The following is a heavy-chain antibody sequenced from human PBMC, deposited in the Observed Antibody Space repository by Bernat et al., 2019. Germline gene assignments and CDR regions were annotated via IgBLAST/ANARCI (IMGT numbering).Heavy chain of an antibody. Sequence: QLQLQESGPGLVKPSETLSLTCTVSGGSISSGDYYWSWIRQPPGKGLEWIGYIYYSGSTYYNPSLKSRVTISVDTSKNQFSLKLSSVTAADTAVYYCAASPSITMVQGPNVQHWGQGTLVTVSS. CDR2: IYYSGST. V-gene: IGHV4-30-4*01. J-gene: IGHJ1*01. CDR3: AASPSITMVQGPNVQH. CDR1: GGSISSGDYY. D-gene: IGHD3-10*01.